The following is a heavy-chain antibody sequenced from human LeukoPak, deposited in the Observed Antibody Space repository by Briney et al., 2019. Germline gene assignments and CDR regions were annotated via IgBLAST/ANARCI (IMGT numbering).Heavy chain of an antibody. CDR3: AREFAGAGYSGYAFDY. CDR1: GYTFTGYH. D-gene: IGHD5-12*01. Sequence: ASVKVSCKASGYTFTGYHMHWVRQAPGQGLEWMGWINPNSGGTNYAQKFQGRVTMTRDTSISTAYMELSSLRSEDTAVYYCAREFAGAGYSGYAFDYWGQGTLVTVSS. V-gene: IGHV1-2*02. J-gene: IGHJ4*02. CDR2: INPNSGGT.